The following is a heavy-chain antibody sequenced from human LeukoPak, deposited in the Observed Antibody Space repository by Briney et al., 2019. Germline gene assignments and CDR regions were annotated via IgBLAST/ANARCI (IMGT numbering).Heavy chain of an antibody. D-gene: IGHD6-13*01. CDR2: IYSGGST. CDR1: GFTVSSNY. CDR3: ARGHAAGTSSWFDP. V-gene: IGHV3-53*04. Sequence: GGSLRLSCAASGFTVSSNYMSWVPQAPGKGLEWVSVIYSGGSTYYADSVKGRFTISRHNSKNTLYLQMNSLRAEDTAVYYCARGHAAGTSSWFDPWGQGTLVTVSS. J-gene: IGHJ5*02.